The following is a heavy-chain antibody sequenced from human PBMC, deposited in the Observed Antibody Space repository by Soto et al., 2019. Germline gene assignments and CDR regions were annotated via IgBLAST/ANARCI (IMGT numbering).Heavy chain of an antibody. CDR3: AREASVLIPAAQPSRFDS. D-gene: IGHD2-2*01. CDR1: GYSFMKYG. J-gene: IGHJ4*02. V-gene: IGHV1-18*01. CDR2: ISPYSGYT. Sequence: ASVKVSCKGFGYSFMKYGINWVRRAPGQGLEWVGWISPYSGYTHSAQKFHGRLILTTDTAASTAYMELRILRSADTALYYCAREASVLIPAAQPSRFDSWGQGTLVTVSS.